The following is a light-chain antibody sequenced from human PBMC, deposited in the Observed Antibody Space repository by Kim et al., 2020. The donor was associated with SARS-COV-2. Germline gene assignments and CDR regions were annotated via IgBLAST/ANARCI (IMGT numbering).Light chain of an antibody. CDR1: QSVSSY. CDR3: QQYDKWPPT. J-gene: IGKJ5*01. Sequence: SPVEIASLSFRASQSVSSYLAWYQQKPGQAPGLLISDASNRATGIPARFSGSGSATDFTLTISTLEAEDFAVYYCQQYDKWPPTFGPGTRLEIK. CDR2: DAS. V-gene: IGKV3-11*01.